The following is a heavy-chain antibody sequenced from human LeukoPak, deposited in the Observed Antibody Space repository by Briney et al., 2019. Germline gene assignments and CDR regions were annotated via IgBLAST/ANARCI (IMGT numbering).Heavy chain of an antibody. CDR1: GYTFTSYY. CDR2: INPSSGST. CDR3: AREVPRTYYFDY. D-gene: IGHD1-14*01. V-gene: IGHV1-46*01. J-gene: IGHJ4*02. Sequence: ASVKVSCKASGYTFTSYYMHWVRQAPGQGLEWMGIINPSSGSTSYAQKFQGRVTMNRDTSTSTVYMELSSLRSDDTAVYYCAREVPRTYYFDYWGQGTLVTVSS.